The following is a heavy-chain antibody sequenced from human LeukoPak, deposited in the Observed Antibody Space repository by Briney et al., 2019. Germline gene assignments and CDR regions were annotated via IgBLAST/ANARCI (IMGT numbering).Heavy chain of an antibody. D-gene: IGHD3/OR15-3a*01. CDR3: ATSYDMGWLIGY. Sequence: GGSLRLSCAASGFTFGDTWMNWVRQVPGQGLEWVPNIKQDGSEKFYVASVKGRFTISRDNGKSSLYLQMNSLRAEDTALYYCATSYDMGWLIGYWGQGTLVTVSS. J-gene: IGHJ4*02. CDR1: GFTFGDTW. V-gene: IGHV3-7*03. CDR2: IKQDGSEK.